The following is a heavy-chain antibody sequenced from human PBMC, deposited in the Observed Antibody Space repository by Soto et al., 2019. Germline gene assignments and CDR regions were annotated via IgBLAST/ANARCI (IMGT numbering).Heavy chain of an antibody. CDR3: ARDRTVVTAPYSSYSGMDV. V-gene: IGHV4-4*02. J-gene: IGHJ6*02. CDR2: IYHSGST. CDR1: GGSISSSNW. D-gene: IGHD2-15*01. Sequence: SETLSLTCAVSGGSISSSNWWSWVRQPPGKGLEWIGEIYHSGSTNYNPSLKSRVTISVDKSKNQFSLRLSSVTAADMAVYYCARDRTVVTAPYSSYSGMDVWGQGTTLTVSS.